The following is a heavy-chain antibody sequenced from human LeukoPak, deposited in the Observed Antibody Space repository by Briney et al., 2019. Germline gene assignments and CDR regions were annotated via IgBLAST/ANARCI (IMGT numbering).Heavy chain of an antibody. D-gene: IGHD2-2*01. V-gene: IGHV1-2*02. Sequence: ASVKVSCKASGYTFTGYYMHWVRQAPGQGLEWMGWIYPNSGGTNYAQKFQGRVTMTRDTSISTAYMELSRLRSDDTAVYYCARDQGIVVVPAAMAYWGQGTLVTVSS. CDR1: GYTFTGYY. CDR3: ARDQGIVVVPAAMAY. J-gene: IGHJ4*02. CDR2: IYPNSGGT.